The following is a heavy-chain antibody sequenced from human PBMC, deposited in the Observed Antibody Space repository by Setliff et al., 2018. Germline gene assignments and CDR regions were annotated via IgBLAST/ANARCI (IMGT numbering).Heavy chain of an antibody. V-gene: IGHV1-18*01. J-gene: IGHJ5*02. CDR3: ERLVRHCTRISCQRTSEADL. CDR2: ISAYNGNT. Sequence: ASVKVSCKASGGSFNNYPISWVRQAPGQGLEWMGWISAYNGNTYHAQKFQDRLSMTTDTSTSTAYMELRSLRADDTAVYYCERLVRHCTRISCQRTSEADLWGQGTQVTVSS. CDR1: GGSFNNYP. D-gene: IGHD2-15*01.